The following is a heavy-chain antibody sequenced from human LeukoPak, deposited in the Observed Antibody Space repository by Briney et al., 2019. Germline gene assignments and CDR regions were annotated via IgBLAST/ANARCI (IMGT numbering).Heavy chain of an antibody. Sequence: ASQTLSLTCAVYGRSFGGYYWGSIRQPPGEGLEWIGEIKQSGCINYNASIKSRVTISVDTFKNQFSLKLSSVTAADTAGYYCARARYYCNSRSYGAPYYFDYWGQGTLVTASS. CDR2: IKQSGCI. CDR1: GRSFGGYY. J-gene: IGHJ4*02. CDR3: ARARYYCNSRSYGAPYYFDY. D-gene: IGHD3-10*01. V-gene: IGHV4-34*01.